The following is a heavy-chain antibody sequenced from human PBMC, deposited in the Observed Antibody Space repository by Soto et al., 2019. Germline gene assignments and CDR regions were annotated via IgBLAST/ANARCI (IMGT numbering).Heavy chain of an antibody. D-gene: IGHD6-19*01. CDR2: INDDGSAT. V-gene: IGHV3-74*01. J-gene: IGHJ4*02. CDR1: GFTFSILW. CDR3: ASGWVERFSRQPPNDY. Sequence: RLSCAASGFTFSILWMHWVRQAPGEGLLWVARINDDGSATSYADSVEGRFIISRDNAKNTLYLQMNSLRADDTAVYYCASGWVERFSRQPPNDYWGKGTLVTVSS.